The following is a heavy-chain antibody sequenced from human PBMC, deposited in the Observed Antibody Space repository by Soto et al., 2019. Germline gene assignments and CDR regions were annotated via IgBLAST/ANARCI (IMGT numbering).Heavy chain of an antibody. D-gene: IGHD6-19*01. Sequence: QVQLQESGPGLVKPSETLSLTCSVSGDSINSDSWSWIRQAPGTGLEWIAYIYHNGATRYNPSLESRVTISIDTSQNKFSLKLVAVTTADTALYYCARRSRSSSGWYFFDQWGQGTLVTVSS. J-gene: IGHJ4*02. V-gene: IGHV4-59*01. CDR3: ARRSRSSSGWYFFDQ. CDR2: IYHNGAT. CDR1: GDSINSDS.